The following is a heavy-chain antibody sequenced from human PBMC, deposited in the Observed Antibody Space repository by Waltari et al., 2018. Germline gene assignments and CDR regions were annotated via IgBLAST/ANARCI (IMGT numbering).Heavy chain of an antibody. J-gene: IGHJ3*02. CDR2: IYWNDDK. CDR3: AHGFEGTMVRGVIITAFDI. D-gene: IGHD3-10*01. CDR1: GFSLSTSGVG. Sequence: QITLKESGPTLVKPTQTLTLTCTFSGFSLSTSGVGVGWIRQPPGKALEWLALIYWNDDKRYSPSLKSRLTITKDTSKNQVVLTMTNMDPVDTATYYCAHGFEGTMVRGVIITAFDIWGQRTMVTVSS. V-gene: IGHV2-5*01.